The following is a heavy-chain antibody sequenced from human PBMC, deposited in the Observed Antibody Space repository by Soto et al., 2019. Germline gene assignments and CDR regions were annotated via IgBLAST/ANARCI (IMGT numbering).Heavy chain of an antibody. CDR3: AGAPFVVIVPTA. CDR2: IYYSGST. Sequence: QLQLQESGPGLVKPSETLSLTCTVSGFSISSSSHYWGWIRQPPGKGLEFIGSIYYSGSTYHNPSLKSRVTMSVDTSKNRISLKLSSVTAADTAVYYCAGAPFVVIVPTAWGQGTLVTVSS. D-gene: IGHD1-26*01. CDR1: GFSISSSSHY. V-gene: IGHV4-39*01. J-gene: IGHJ5*02.